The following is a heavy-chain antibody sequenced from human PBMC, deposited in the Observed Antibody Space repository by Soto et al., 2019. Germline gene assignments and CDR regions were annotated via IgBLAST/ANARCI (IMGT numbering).Heavy chain of an antibody. D-gene: IGHD1-7*01. CDR2: FNPIFGAP. CDR1: GGTFSNSA. V-gene: IGHV1-69*13. CDR3: ARDATTPHEPTAVRNWNYGSSWFDP. J-gene: IGHJ5*02. Sequence: SVKVSCKASGGTFSNSAIYWVRQAPGQGLVWMGGFNPIFGAPYYAQTFQGRDTITAAESTGTAYMELSSLRSEHTAVYYCARDATTPHEPTAVRNWNYGSSWFDPWGQGTLVTVSS.